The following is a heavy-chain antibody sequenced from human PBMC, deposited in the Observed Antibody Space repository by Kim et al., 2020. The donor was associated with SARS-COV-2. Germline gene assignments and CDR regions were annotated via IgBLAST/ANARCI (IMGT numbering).Heavy chain of an antibody. CDR3: ARLNYYGSGGIGAFDI. Sequence: ASVKVSCKASGYTFTSYGISWVRQAPGQGLEWMGWISAYNGNTNYAQKLQGRVTMTTDTSTSTADMELRSLRSDDTAVYYCARLNYYGSGGIGAFDIWGQGTMVTVSS. J-gene: IGHJ3*02. CDR2: ISAYNGNT. D-gene: IGHD3-10*01. V-gene: IGHV1-18*04. CDR1: GYTFTSYG.